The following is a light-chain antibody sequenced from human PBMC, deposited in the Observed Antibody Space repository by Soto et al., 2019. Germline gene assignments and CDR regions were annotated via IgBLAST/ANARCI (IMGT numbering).Light chain of an antibody. CDR3: AAWDDSLNGLA. J-gene: IGLJ2*01. V-gene: IGLV1-44*01. Sequence: QSVLTQPPSASGTPGQRVTVSCSGTYSNIGINDVHWYRQLSGTAPQILIYDTSQRATGVPDRFSGSRSGTSASLVISGLQTEDEADYHCAAWDDSLNGLAFGGGTKVTVL. CDR1: YSNIGIND. CDR2: DTS.